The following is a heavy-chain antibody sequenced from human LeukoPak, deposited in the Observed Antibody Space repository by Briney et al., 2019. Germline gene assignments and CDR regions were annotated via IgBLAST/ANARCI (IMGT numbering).Heavy chain of an antibody. CDR1: GGSISSSSYY. Sequence: SETLSLTCTVSGGSISSSSYYWGWIRQPPGKGLEWIGSIYYSGSTYYNPSLKSRVTISVDTSKNQFSLKLSSVTAADTAVYCCARDRVDFNWFDPWGQGTLVTVSS. CDR3: ARDRVDFNWFDP. D-gene: IGHD3/OR15-3a*01. J-gene: IGHJ5*02. V-gene: IGHV4-39*07. CDR2: IYYSGST.